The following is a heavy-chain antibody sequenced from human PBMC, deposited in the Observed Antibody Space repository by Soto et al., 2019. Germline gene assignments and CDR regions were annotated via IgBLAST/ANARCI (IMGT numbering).Heavy chain of an antibody. CDR3: ARDFSGSYDY. J-gene: IGHJ4*02. CDR1: AVTFTSYF. CDR2: INPNGGST. D-gene: IGHD1-26*01. V-gene: IGHV1-46*01. Sequence: ASVKVSCKAPAVTFTSYFMHWVRQAPGHGLEWIGVINPNGGSTSYAQKFQGRVTMTRDTSTSTVYMELSSLRSEDTAVYYCARDFSGSYDYWGQGTLVTSPQ.